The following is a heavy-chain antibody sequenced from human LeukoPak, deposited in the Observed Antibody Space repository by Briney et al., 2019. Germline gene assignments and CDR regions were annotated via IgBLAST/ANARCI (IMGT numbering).Heavy chain of an antibody. D-gene: IGHD5-24*01. CDR1: GGSISSYY. Sequence: SESLSLTCTVSGGSISSYYWSWIRQPPGKGLEWIGYIYYSGSTKYNPSLKSRVSISVDTSKNQFSLKLSSVTAADTAVYYCARGAGAGYNLQPFDYWGQGTLVTVSS. CDR3: ARGAGAGYNLQPFDY. CDR2: IYYSGST. J-gene: IGHJ4*02. V-gene: IGHV4-59*08.